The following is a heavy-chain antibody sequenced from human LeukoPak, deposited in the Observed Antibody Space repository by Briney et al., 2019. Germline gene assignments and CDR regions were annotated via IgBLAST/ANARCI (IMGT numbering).Heavy chain of an antibody. D-gene: IGHD5-24*01. CDR1: GGSISSYY. Sequence: SESLSLTCTVSGGSISSYYWSWIRQPPGKGLEWIGYIYYSGSTKYNPSLKSRVSISVDTSKNQFSLKLSSVTAADTAVYYCARGAGAGYNLQPFDYWGQGTLVTVSS. CDR3: ARGAGAGYNLQPFDY. CDR2: IYYSGST. J-gene: IGHJ4*02. V-gene: IGHV4-59*08.